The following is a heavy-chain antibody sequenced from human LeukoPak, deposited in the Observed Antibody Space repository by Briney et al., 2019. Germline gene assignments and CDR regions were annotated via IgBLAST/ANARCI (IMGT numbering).Heavy chain of an antibody. Sequence: PGGSLRLSCAASGFTFSSYAMHWVRQAPGKGLEWVAVISYDGSNKYYADSVKGRFTISRDNSKNTLYLQMNSLRAEDTAVYYCARDPRRTLRYFDWLHPGAFDIWGQGTMVTVSS. CDR3: ARDPRRTLRYFDWLHPGAFDI. V-gene: IGHV3-30-3*01. CDR1: GFTFSSYA. D-gene: IGHD3-9*01. J-gene: IGHJ3*02. CDR2: ISYDGSNK.